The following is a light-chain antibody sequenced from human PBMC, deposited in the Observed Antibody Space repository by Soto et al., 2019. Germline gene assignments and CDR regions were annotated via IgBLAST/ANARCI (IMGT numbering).Light chain of an antibody. V-gene: IGLV8-61*01. CDR3: VLYMGSGIRV. CDR1: SGSVSTSYY. CDR2: STN. J-gene: IGLJ1*01. Sequence: QTVVTQEPSFSVSPGGTVTLTCGLSSGSVSTSYYPSWYQQTPGQAPRTLIYSTNTRSSGVPDRFSGSILGNKAALTITGAQADDESDYYCVLYMGSGIRVFGTGTKLTVL.